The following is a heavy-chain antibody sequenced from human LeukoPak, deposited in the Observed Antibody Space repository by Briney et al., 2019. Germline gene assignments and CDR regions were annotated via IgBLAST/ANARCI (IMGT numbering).Heavy chain of an antibody. CDR1: VYTFTSYG. D-gene: IGHD6-13*01. CDR3: AVASAAGTPNWFDP. V-gene: IGHV1-18*01. J-gene: IGHJ5*02. Sequence: ASVKVSCKASVYTFTSYGISWVRQAPGQGLEWMGWISAYNGNTNYAQKLQGRVTMTTDTSTSTAYMELRSLRSDDTAVYYCAVASAAGTPNWFDPWGQGTLVTVSS. CDR2: ISAYNGNT.